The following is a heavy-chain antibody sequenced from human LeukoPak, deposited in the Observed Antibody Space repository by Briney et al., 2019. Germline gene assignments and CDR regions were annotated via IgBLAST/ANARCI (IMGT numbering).Heavy chain of an antibody. J-gene: IGHJ5*02. D-gene: IGHD6-25*01. CDR2: ISWNSGSI. CDR1: GFTFDDYA. V-gene: IGHV3-9*01. Sequence: GGSLRLSCAASGFTFDDYAMHWVRQAPGKGLERVSGISWNSGSIGYADSVKGRFTISRDNAKNSLYLQMNSLRAEDTALYYCAKALSGGWFDPWGQGTLVTVSS. CDR3: AKALSGGWFDP.